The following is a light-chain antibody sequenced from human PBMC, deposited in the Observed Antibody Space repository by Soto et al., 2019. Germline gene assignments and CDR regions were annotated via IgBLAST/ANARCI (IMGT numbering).Light chain of an antibody. V-gene: IGLV2-14*01. J-gene: IGLJ1*01. CDR1: SSDVGGYNY. Sequence: QSVLTSPASVSGSRGQSITISCTGTSSDVGGYNYVSWYQQHPGKAPKLMIYEVSNRPSGVSNRFSGSKSGNTASLTNSGLQAEDEADYSCSSYTSSSTYYVCGTGTKVTVL. CDR2: EVS. CDR3: SSYTSSSTYYV.